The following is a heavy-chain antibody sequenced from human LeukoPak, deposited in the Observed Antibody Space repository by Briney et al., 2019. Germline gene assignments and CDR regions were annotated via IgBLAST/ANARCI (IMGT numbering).Heavy chain of an antibody. V-gene: IGHV4-39*07. J-gene: IGHJ6*03. D-gene: IGHD1-26*01. CDR1: GSSISSSSYY. CDR2: IYYSGST. CDR3: ARVVGSFHMDV. Sequence: SETLSLTCTVSGSSISSSSYYWGWIRQPPGKGLEWIGSIYYSGSTYYNPSLKSRVTISVDTSKNQFSLKLSSVTAADTAVYYCARVVGSFHMDVWGKGTTVTVSS.